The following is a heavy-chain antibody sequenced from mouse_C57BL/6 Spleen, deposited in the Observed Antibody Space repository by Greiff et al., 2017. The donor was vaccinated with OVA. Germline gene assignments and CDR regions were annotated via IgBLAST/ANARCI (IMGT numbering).Heavy chain of an antibody. V-gene: IGHV5-12*01. CDR1: GFTFSDYY. D-gene: IGHD1-1*01. CDR2: ISNGGGST. Sequence: DVMLVESGGGLVQPGGSLKLSCAASGFTFSDYYMYWVRQTPEKRLEWVAYISNGGGSTYYPDTVKGRFTISRDNAKNTLYLQMSRLKSEDTAMYYCASHYYGSSDYAMGYWGQGTSVTVSS. CDR3: ASHYYGSSDYAMGY. J-gene: IGHJ4*01.